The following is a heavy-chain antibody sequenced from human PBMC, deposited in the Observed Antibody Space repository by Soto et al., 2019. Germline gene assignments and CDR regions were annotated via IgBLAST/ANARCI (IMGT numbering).Heavy chain of an antibody. D-gene: IGHD3-3*01. CDR1: GFTFSSYG. J-gene: IGHJ4*02. V-gene: IGHV3-30*18. Sequence: ESGGGVVQPGRSLRLSCAASGFTFSSYGMHWVRQAPGKGLEWVAVISYDGSNKYYADSVKGRFTISRDNSKNTLYLQMNSLRAEDTAVYYCAKDRRLRFLEWLSDPYFDYWGQGTLVTVSS. CDR2: ISYDGSNK. CDR3: AKDRRLRFLEWLSDPYFDY.